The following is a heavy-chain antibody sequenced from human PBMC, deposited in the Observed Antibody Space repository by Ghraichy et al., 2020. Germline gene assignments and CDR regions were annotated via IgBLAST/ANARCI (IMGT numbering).Heavy chain of an antibody. CDR2: IYHSGST. J-gene: IGHJ3*02. CDR1: GYSISSGYY. V-gene: IGHV4-38-2*02. D-gene: IGHD3-10*01. Sequence: SETLSLTCTVSGYSISSGYYWGWIRHPPGKGLEWIGSIYHSGSTYYNPSLKSRVTISVDTSKNQFSLKLSSVTAADTAVYYCARDLWGSYYNDAFDIWGQGTMVTVSS. CDR3: ARDLWGSYYNDAFDI.